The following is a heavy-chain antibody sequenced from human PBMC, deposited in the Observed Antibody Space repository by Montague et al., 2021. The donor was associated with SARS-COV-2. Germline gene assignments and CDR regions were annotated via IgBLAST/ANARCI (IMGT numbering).Heavy chain of an antibody. Sequence: SLSLSCAASGFTLSSYWMYWVRQAPGKGLVWISRIHYDGSSTNYTASVKGRFTISRDTAKNTLYLQMNSLRAEDTAVYYCARAYYTGLYPFDYWDQGTLVTVSS. V-gene: IGHV3-74*01. CDR1: GFTLSSYW. CDR2: IHYDGSST. CDR3: ARAYYTGLYPFDY. J-gene: IGHJ4*02. D-gene: IGHD2-8*02.